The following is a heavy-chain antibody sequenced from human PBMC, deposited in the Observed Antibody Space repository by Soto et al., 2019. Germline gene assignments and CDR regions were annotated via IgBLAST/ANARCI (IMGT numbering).Heavy chain of an antibody. V-gene: IGHV4-30-2*05. J-gene: IGHJ4*02. CDR1: GGSISRGGYS. CDR3: ARGQVVAAQF. CDR2: IYHSGST. D-gene: IGHD2-15*01. Sequence: PSETLSLTCAVSGGSISRGGYSWSWIRQPPGKGLEWIGYIYHSGSTYYNPSLKSRVTISVDTSKNQFSLKLSSVTAADTAVYYCARGQVVAAQFWGQGTLVTVSS.